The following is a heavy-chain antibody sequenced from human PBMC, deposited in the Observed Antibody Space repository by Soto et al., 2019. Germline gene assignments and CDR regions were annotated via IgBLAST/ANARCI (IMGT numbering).Heavy chain of an antibody. CDR3: AGTRATFTDAFDL. J-gene: IGHJ3*01. CDR1: GFSFSAYG. V-gene: IGHV3-33*03. Sequence: QVELVESGGGVVQPGRSLRLTCVASGFSFSAYGMHWVRQAPGRGLEWVAGLWYDGSGEDYADAVRGRFSTSRDNSKKTVHLQWNSLGAEDTAVSSCAGTRATFTDAFDLLGQGTILIVSA. CDR2: LWYDGSGE.